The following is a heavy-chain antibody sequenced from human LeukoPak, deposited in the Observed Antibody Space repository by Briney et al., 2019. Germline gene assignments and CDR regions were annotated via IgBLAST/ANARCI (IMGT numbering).Heavy chain of an antibody. CDR2: IKQDGSEK. D-gene: IGHD1-26*01. CDR1: GFTFSSHW. V-gene: IGHV3-7*01. Sequence: QPGGSLRLSCVASGFTFSSHWMSWVRQAPGKGLEWVANIKQDGSEKKYVDSVKGRLTISRDNAKNSLYLQMNSLRAEDTAVYYCAREEWELLRYYYYYMDVWGKGTTVTVSS. J-gene: IGHJ6*03. CDR3: AREEWELLRYYYYYMDV.